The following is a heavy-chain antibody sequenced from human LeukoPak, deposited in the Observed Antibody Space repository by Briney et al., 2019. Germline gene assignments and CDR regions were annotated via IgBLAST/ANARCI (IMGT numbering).Heavy chain of an antibody. V-gene: IGHV1-2*04. Sequence: ASVKVSCKASGGTFSSYAISWVRQAPGQGLEWMGWINPNSGGTNYAQKFQGWVTMTRDTSISTAYMELSRLRSDDTAVYYCARGAAGTYDFDYWGQGTLVTVSS. J-gene: IGHJ4*02. CDR3: ARGAAGTYDFDY. D-gene: IGHD6-13*01. CDR2: INPNSGGT. CDR1: GGTFSSYA.